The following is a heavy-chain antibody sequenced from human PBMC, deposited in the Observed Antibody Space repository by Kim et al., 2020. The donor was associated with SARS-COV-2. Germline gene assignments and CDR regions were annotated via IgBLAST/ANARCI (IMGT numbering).Heavy chain of an antibody. Sequence: PSFQGQVTISADKSISTAYLQWSSLKASDTAMYYCARLPNYDFWSGSFDYWGQGTLVTVSS. CDR3: ARLPNYDFWSGSFDY. J-gene: IGHJ4*02. V-gene: IGHV5-51*01. D-gene: IGHD3-3*01.